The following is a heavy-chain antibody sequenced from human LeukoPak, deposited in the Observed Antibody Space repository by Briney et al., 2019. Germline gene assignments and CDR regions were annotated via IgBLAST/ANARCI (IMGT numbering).Heavy chain of an antibody. CDR1: GFSLTTSEMS. J-gene: IGHJ4*02. CDR2: IDWDDDK. CDR3: ARMDNWSFDY. V-gene: IGHV2-70*11. D-gene: IGHD1-1*01. Sequence: SGPTLLNPTQPLTLTCTFSGFSLTTSEMSMSWIRQPPGKALEWLARIDWDDDKYYSTSLKTRLTISKDTSKNQVVLTMTNMDPVDTATYYCARMDNWSFDYWGQGTLVTVSS.